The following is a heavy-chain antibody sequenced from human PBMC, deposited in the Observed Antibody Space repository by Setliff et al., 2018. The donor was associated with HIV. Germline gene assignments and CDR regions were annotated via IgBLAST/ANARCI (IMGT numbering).Heavy chain of an antibody. Sequence: SETLSLTCTVSGGSISSHYWSWIRQPPGKGLEWIGYIYYSGSTNYNPSLKSRVSISLDTSKNQFSLKLSSVTAADTAMYYCARGRGSYWGQGTLVTVSS. D-gene: IGHD1-26*01. CDR1: GGSISSHY. J-gene: IGHJ4*02. CDR2: IYYSGST. V-gene: IGHV4-59*08. CDR3: ARGRGSY.